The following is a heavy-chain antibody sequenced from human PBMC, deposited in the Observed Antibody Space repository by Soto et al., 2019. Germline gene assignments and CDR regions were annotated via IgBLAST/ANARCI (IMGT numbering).Heavy chain of an antibody. Sequence: QVQLVQSGAEVKKPGSSVKVSCKASGGTFSSYTISWVRQAPGQGLEWMGRIIPILGIANYAQKFQGRVTITADKSTSTDYMELSSLRSEDTAVYYCAREGRGSGWYDAFDIWGQGTMVTVSS. D-gene: IGHD6-19*01. V-gene: IGHV1-69*08. CDR1: GGTFSSYT. J-gene: IGHJ3*02. CDR3: AREGRGSGWYDAFDI. CDR2: IIPILGIA.